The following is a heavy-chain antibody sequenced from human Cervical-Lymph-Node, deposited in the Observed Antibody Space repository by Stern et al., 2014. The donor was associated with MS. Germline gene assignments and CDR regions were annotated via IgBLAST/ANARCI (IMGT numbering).Heavy chain of an antibody. J-gene: IGHJ4*02. V-gene: IGHV4-31*03. CDR1: GGSINSGGYY. D-gene: IGHD3-22*01. CDR2: IYYTGSA. CDR3: ARGARYSDSSGYYFYFDY. Sequence: QVQLQESGPGLVKPSQTLPLTCTVSGGSINSGGYYWSWIRPYPGKGLEWIGYIYYTGSAYYDPSLKSRLSMSIDTSKNQFSLNLNSVTAADTAVYYCARGARYSDSSGYYFYFDYWGQGTLVTVSS.